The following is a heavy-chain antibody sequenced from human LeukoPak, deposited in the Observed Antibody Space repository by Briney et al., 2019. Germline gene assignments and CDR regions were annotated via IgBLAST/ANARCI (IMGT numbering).Heavy chain of an antibody. D-gene: IGHD3-10*01. J-gene: IGHJ6*03. V-gene: IGHV3-48*03. CDR1: GFTFSSYE. CDR3: ARMVRGVKIFPHYYYYYYMDV. Sequence: GGSLRLSCAASGFTFSSYEINWVRQAPGKGLEWVSYISSSGSTRYYADSVKGRFTISRDNAKNSLYLQMNSLGAEDTAVYYCARMVRGVKIFPHYYYYYYMDVWGKGTTVTISS. CDR2: ISSSGSTR.